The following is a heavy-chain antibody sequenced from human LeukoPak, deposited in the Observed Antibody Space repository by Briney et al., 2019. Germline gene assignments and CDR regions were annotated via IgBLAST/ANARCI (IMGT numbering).Heavy chain of an antibody. CDR1: GGSISSYY. J-gene: IGHJ4*02. CDR3: ARHEEYSYGSFDY. CDR2: IYYSGST. V-gene: IGHV4-59*08. D-gene: IGHD5-18*01. Sequence: PSETLSLTCTVSGGSISSYYWSWNRQPPGKGLEWIGYIYYSGSTKYNPSLQSRLTISLDTSKKQFSLKLSSVTAADTAVYYCARHEEYSYGSFDYWGQGTLVTVSS.